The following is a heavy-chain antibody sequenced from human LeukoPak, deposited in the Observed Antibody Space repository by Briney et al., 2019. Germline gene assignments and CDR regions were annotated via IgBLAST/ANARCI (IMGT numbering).Heavy chain of an antibody. CDR2: IYYSGST. D-gene: IGHD2-2*01. J-gene: IGHJ5*02. CDR1: GGSISSSSYY. CDR3: ARDPYCSGTSCYET. Sequence: PSETLSLTCTVSGGSISSSSYYWGWIRQPPGKGLEWIGSIYYSGSTYYTPSLKSRVTISVDTSKNQFSLKLSSVTAADTAVYYCARDPYCSGTSCYETWGQGTLVTVSS. V-gene: IGHV4-39*07.